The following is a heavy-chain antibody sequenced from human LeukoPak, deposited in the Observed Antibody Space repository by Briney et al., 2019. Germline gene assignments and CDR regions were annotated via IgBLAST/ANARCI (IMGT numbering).Heavy chain of an antibody. Sequence: SETLSLTCTVSGGSISSGGYYLSWIRQHPGKGLEWIGYIYYSGSTYYNPSLKSRVTISVDTSKNQFSLKLSSVTAADTAVYYCARAPSSTSPRDAFDIWGQGTMVTVSS. CDR1: GGSISSGGYY. V-gene: IGHV4-31*03. J-gene: IGHJ3*02. D-gene: IGHD2-2*01. CDR2: IYYSGST. CDR3: ARAPSSTSPRDAFDI.